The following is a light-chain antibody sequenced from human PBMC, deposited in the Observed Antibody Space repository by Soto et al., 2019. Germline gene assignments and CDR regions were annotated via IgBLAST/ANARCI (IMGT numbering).Light chain of an antibody. J-gene: IGLJ3*02. Sequence: QSVRTQPVSVSGSPGQSITISCTGTSSDVGGYNYVSWYQQYPGKAPKLMIYDVTSRPSGVSNRFSGSKSGNTASLTISGLQAEDEADYYCSSHASNRDVLFGGGTKVTVL. CDR3: SSHASNRDVL. CDR2: DVT. CDR1: SSDVGGYNY. V-gene: IGLV2-14*03.